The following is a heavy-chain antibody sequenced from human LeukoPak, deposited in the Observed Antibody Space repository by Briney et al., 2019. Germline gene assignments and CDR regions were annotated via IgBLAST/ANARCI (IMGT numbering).Heavy chain of an antibody. Sequence: SVKVSCKASGGTFSSYAISWVRQAPGQGLEWMGGIIPIFGTANYAQKFQGRVTITADESTSTAYMELRSLRSDDTAVYYCARIVGATGSIDYWGQGTLVTVSS. CDR1: GGTFSSYA. CDR2: IIPIFGTA. V-gene: IGHV1-69*13. J-gene: IGHJ4*02. D-gene: IGHD1-26*01. CDR3: ARIVGATGSIDY.